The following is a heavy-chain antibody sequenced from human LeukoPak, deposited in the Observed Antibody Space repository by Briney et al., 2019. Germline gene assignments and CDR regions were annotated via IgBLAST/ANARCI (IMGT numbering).Heavy chain of an antibody. Sequence: GGSLRLSCVVSGLKFDDYGMRWVRQAPEKGLEWVSGINWNGGSTNYADSVKGRFTISRDNAKNSLYLQMNNLRAEDTALYYCARIYYNASSDYYPTFDYWGQGTLVTVSS. CDR3: ARIYYNASSDYYPTFDY. V-gene: IGHV3-20*04. J-gene: IGHJ4*02. CDR1: GLKFDDYG. CDR2: INWNGGST. D-gene: IGHD3-22*01.